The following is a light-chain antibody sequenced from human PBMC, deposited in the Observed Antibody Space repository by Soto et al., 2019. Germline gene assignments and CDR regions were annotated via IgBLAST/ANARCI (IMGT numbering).Light chain of an antibody. CDR1: QSLVLRDGSTY. CDR3: LQSAYWPLT. V-gene: IGKV2-30*01. CDR2: TTS. J-gene: IGKJ1*01. Sequence: EVVMTQSPRTLPVPPGQSASISCRSSQSLVLRDGSTYLSWFHQRPGQSPRRLIYTTSDRASGVPARFSGSGSGTDFTLNISWVEAEDVGVYYCLQSAYWPLTFGRGTKVDIK.